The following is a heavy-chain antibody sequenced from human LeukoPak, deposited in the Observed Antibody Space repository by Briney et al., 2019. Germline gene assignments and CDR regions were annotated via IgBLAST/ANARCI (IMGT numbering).Heavy chain of an antibody. D-gene: IGHD5-18*01. CDR3: ASGSGYSYGYYYYGMDV. V-gene: IGHV4-59*08. J-gene: IGHJ6*02. CDR1: GGSISSYY. CDR2: IYYSGST. Sequence: SETLSLTCTVSGGSISSYYWSWIRQPPGKGLEWIGYIYYSGSTNYNPSLKSRVTVSVDTSKNQFSLKLSSVTAADTAVYYCASGSGYSYGYYYYGMDVWSQGTTVTVSS.